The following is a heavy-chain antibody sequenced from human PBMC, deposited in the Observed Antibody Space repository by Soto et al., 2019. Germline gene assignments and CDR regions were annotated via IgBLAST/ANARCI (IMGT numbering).Heavy chain of an antibody. CDR2: ISGSGGST. CDR1: GFTFSSYA. CDR3: AKDGGPGVFAFDL. Sequence: EVQLLESGGGLVQPGGSLRLSCAASGFTFSSYAMSWVRQAPGKGLEWVSAISGSGGSTYYADSVKGRFTISRDNSKNTLYLQMTSLRAEDTAVYYCAKDGGPGVFAFDLWGRGTLVTVSS. V-gene: IGHV3-23*01. D-gene: IGHD2-8*01. J-gene: IGHJ2*01.